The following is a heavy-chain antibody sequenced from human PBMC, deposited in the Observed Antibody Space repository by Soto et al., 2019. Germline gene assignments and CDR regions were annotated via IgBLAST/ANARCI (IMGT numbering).Heavy chain of an antibody. CDR2: INPNRGVT. Sequence: QVQLVQSGAEVKKPGASVTVSCRASGDTFTGYYMHWVRQAPGQGLEWMGWINPNRGVTKYAQKFQGLVTMTRDRAIRTVYMELSRLRSDDTAVYYWARESGGATATLDYYYFYMDVWGRGTTVTVSS. CDR3: ARESGGATATLDYYYFYMDV. V-gene: IGHV1-2*04. J-gene: IGHJ6*03. D-gene: IGHD2-15*01. CDR1: GDTFTGYY.